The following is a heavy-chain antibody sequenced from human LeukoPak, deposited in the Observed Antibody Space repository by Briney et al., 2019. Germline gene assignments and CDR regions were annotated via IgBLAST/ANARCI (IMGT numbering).Heavy chain of an antibody. V-gene: IGHV1-18*01. J-gene: IGHJ5*02. CDR3: ARDTIAARPGWFVP. D-gene: IGHD6-6*01. CDR2: ISAYNGNT. Sequence: ASVKVSCRASGYTFTTYGLDWVRQAPGLGLEWMGWISAYNGNTKDAEKFQDRVTMTTDTSTSTAYMELRNLRSDDTAVYYCARDTIAARPGWFVPWGQGTLVTVSS. CDR1: GYTFTTYG.